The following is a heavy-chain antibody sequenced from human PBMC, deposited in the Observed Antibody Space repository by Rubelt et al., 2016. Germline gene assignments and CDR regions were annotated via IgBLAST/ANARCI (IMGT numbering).Heavy chain of an antibody. D-gene: IGHD2-2*01. V-gene: IGHV3-23*01. CDR2: IRVSGGST. CDR3: AKEQKVVPAANWFDP. Sequence: VRQAPGKGLEWVSSIRVSGGSTYYAESVEGRFTISRDNSKKTLYLQMNSPRADATAGYYCAKEQKVVPAANWFDPWGQGTLVTVSS. J-gene: IGHJ5*02.